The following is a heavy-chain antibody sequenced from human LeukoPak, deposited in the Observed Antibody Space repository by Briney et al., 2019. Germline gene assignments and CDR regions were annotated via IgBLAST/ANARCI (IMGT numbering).Heavy chain of an antibody. CDR2: ISVYNGNT. D-gene: IGHD2-2*02. Sequence: RASVKVSCKASGYTFANFGITWVRQAPGQGLEWMGWISVYNGNTNYAQNLQGRVTLTTDTSTSTAYMELRSLRSDDTALYYCARTCSSSSCYMVHWGQGTLVTVSP. CDR1: GYTFANFG. V-gene: IGHV1-18*01. CDR3: ARTCSSSSCYMVH. J-gene: IGHJ4*02.